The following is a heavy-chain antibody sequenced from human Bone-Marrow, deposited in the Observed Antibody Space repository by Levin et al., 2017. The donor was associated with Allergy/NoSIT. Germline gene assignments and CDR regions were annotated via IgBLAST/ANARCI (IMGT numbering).Heavy chain of an antibody. Sequence: PGGSLRLSCGASGFTFSNHDMSWVRQAPGKGLEWVSGIRDNGRRTFYADAVKGRFTISRDNSKNTVSLQMNSLRADDTGVYYCVPGKSVTGSPTDSWGQGTLVTVSS. CDR1: GFTFSNHD. CDR3: VPGKSVTGSPTDS. D-gene: IGHD6-19*01. V-gene: IGHV3-23*01. CDR2: IRDNGRRT. J-gene: IGHJ4*02.